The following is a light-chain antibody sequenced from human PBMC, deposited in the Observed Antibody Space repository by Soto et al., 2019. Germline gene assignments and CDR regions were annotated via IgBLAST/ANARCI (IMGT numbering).Light chain of an antibody. Sequence: DIQRTQSPSTLSGSVGDRVTITCRASQTISSWLAWYQQKPGKAPKLLIYGASSRATGIPDRFSGSGSGTDFTLTISRLEPEDFAVYYCQQYGSSQITFGQGTRLEI. J-gene: IGKJ5*01. V-gene: IGKV1-5*01. CDR1: QTISSW. CDR2: GAS. CDR3: QQYGSSQIT.